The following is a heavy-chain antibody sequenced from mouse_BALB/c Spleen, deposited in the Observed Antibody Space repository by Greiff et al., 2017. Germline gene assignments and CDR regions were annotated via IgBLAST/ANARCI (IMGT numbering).Heavy chain of an antibody. CDR3: ASYYYGSNWYFDV. CDR2: ISYSGST. Sequence: VQLQQSGPGLVKPSQSLSLTCTVTGYSITSDYAWNWIRQFPGNKLEWMGYISYSGSTSYNPSLKSRISITRDTSKNQFFLQLNSVTTEDTATYYCASYYYGSNWYFDVWGAGTTVTVSS. D-gene: IGHD1-1*01. J-gene: IGHJ1*01. CDR1: GYSITSDYA. V-gene: IGHV3-2*02.